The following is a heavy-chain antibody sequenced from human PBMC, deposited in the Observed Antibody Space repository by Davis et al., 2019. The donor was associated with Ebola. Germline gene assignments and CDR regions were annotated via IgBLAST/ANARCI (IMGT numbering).Heavy chain of an antibody. D-gene: IGHD2-15*01. V-gene: IGHV4-30-2*01. CDR1: GGPVSIVGYS. CDR3: ARSGGSLFYY. J-gene: IGHJ4*02. Sequence: CAVSGGPVSIVGYSGSGSRQPPGKGPELIGFIYHSGRTYYNPSLKSRVTISVDRPKHHISLILPSGTAADTAVYYCARSGGSLFYYWGQGTLVTVSS. CDR2: IYHSGRT.